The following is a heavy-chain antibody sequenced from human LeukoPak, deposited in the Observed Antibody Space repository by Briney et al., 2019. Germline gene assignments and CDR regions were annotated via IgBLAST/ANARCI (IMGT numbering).Heavy chain of an antibody. CDR1: GYTFTSYD. CDR2: MNPNSGNT. V-gene: IGHV1-8*01. Sequence: ASVKVSCKASGYTFTSYDINWVRQATGQGLEWMGWMNPNSGNTGYAQKFQGRVNMTRNTSISTAYMELSSLRSEDTAVYYCARREPFYDSSGYYDYWGQGTLVTVSS. CDR3: ARREPFYDSSGYYDY. D-gene: IGHD3-22*01. J-gene: IGHJ4*02.